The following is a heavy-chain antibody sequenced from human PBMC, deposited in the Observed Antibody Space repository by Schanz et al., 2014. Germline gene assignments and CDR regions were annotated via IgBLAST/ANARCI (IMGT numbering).Heavy chain of an antibody. D-gene: IGHD4-17*01. V-gene: IGHV5-10-1*01. J-gene: IGHJ4*02. CDR2: IDPSDSFT. Sequence: EVHLEQSGPELKKPGESLKISCKGSGYTFRNYWIAWVRQTPGKGLEWMGRIDPSDSFTFYGPSLQGHVTLSADKTIDTAYLQWSSLRTSDTAIYFCARLKSYYSDIFYYDSWGQGTLVTVSS. CDR1: GYTFRNYW. CDR3: ARLKSYYSDIFYYDS.